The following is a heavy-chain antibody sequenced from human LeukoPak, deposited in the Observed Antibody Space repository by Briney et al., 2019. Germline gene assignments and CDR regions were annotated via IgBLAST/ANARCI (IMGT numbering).Heavy chain of an antibody. V-gene: IGHV3-66*01. CDR2: IYSGGST. D-gene: IGHD4-17*01. CDR1: GFTVSSNY. J-gene: IGHJ6*02. CDR3: ARDTHYSLNYGTYYYYGMDV. Sequence: GGSLRLSCAASGFTVSSNYMSWVRQAPGKGLVWVSVIYSGGSTYFADSVKGRFTISRDNSKNTLYLQMNSLRAEDTAVYYCARDTHYSLNYGTYYYYGMDVWGQGTTVTVSS.